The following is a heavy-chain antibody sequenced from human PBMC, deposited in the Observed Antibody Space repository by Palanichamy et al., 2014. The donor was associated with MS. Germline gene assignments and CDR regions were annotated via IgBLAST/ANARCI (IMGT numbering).Heavy chain of an antibody. CDR1: GFIFSSYG. Sequence: VQLVESGGGVVQPGKSLRLSCAASGFIFSSYGTHWVRQAPGKGLEWVAVISYDGNKKYYEDSVKGRFTISRDNSKNTLDLQMDSLRVEDTAVYYCVSGGSGNPFDYWGQGTLVIVSS. D-gene: IGHD3-10*01. V-gene: IGHV3-30*03. CDR2: ISYDGNKK. CDR3: VSGGSGNPFDY. J-gene: IGHJ4*02.